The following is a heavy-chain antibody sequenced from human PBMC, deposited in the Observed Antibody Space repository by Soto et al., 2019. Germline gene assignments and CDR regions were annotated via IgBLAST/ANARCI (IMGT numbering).Heavy chain of an antibody. V-gene: IGHV3-33*01. CDR2: IWYDGSNK. D-gene: IGHD3-10*01. CDR1: GFTFSSYG. CDR3: ARDQGRGLIAFDI. J-gene: IGHJ3*02. Sequence: QVQLVESGGGVVQPGRSLRLSCAASGFTFSSYGMHWVRQAPGKGLEWVAVIWYDGSNKYYADSVKGRFTISRDNSKNTLYLQMNSLRAEDTAVYYCARDQGRGLIAFDIWGQGTMVTVSS.